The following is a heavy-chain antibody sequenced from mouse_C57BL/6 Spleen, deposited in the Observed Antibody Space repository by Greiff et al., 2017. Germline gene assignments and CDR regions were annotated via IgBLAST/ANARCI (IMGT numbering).Heavy chain of an antibody. Sequence: EVKLVESGPELVKPGASVKISCKASGYSFTDYNMNWVKQSNGKSLEWIGVINPNYGTTSYNQKFKGKATLTVDQSSSTAYMQLNSLTSEDSAFYAWAVYYGNRWYFDDWGQGTTLTVSS. CDR3: AVYYGNRWYFDD. J-gene: IGHJ2*01. CDR1: GYSFTDYN. V-gene: IGHV1-39*01. D-gene: IGHD2-1*01. CDR2: INPNYGTT.